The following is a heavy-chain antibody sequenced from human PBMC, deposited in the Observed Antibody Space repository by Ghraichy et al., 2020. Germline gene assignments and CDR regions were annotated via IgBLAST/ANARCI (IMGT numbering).Heavy chain of an antibody. D-gene: IGHD3-16*01. V-gene: IGHV3-30*18. CDR1: GFTFSSYG. Sequence: GGSLRLSCAASGFTFSSYGMHWVRQAPGKVLEWVAVISYDGSNKYYADSVKGRFTISRDNSKNTLYLQMNSLRAEDTAVYYCAKDGGGVTTFYYYGMDVWGQGTTVTVSS. CDR3: AKDGGGVTTFYYYGMDV. J-gene: IGHJ6*02. CDR2: ISYDGSNK.